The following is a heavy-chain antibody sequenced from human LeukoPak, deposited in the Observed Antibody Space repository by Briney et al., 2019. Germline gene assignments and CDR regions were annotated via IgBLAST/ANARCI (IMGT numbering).Heavy chain of an antibody. D-gene: IGHD1-26*01. CDR3: ARDGEDHSGSYFFSGDHYIDY. J-gene: IGHJ4*02. CDR2: INPNSGGT. CDR1: GYTFTGYY. Sequence: ASVKVSCKASGYTFTGYYMHWVRQAPGQGLEWMGWINPNSGGTNYAQKFQGRVTMTRDTSISTAYMELSRLRSDDTAVYYCARDGEDHSGSYFFSGDHYIDYWGQGTVATVSS. V-gene: IGHV1-2*02.